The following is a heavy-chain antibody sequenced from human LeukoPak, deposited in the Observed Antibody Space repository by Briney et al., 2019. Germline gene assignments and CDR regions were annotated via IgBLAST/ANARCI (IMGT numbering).Heavy chain of an antibody. Sequence: SETLSLTCTVSGGSISSYYWSWIRQPPGKGLAWIGYIYYSGSTNYNPSLKSRVTISVDTSKNQFSLKLSSVTAADTAVYYCAGSRWLHRGIDYWGQGTLVTVSS. CDR3: AGSRWLHRGIDY. D-gene: IGHD5-24*01. CDR2: IYYSGST. CDR1: GGSISSYY. V-gene: IGHV4-59*08. J-gene: IGHJ4*02.